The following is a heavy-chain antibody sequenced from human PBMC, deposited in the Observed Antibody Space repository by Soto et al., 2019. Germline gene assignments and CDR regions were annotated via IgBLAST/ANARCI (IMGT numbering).Heavy chain of an antibody. CDR3: ARDVLVDDFWSGSLYASNWFDP. CDR1: GFTFSSYS. D-gene: IGHD3-3*01. J-gene: IGHJ5*02. V-gene: IGHV3-21*01. Sequence: GGSLRLSCAASGFTFSSYSMNWVRQAPGKGLEWVSSISSSSSYIYYADSVKGRFTISRDNAKNSLYLQMNSLRAEDTAVYYCARDVLVDDFWSGSLYASNWFDPWGQGTLVTVSS. CDR2: ISSSSSYI.